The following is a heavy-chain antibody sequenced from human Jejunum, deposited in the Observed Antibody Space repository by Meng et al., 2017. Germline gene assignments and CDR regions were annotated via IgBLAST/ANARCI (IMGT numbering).Heavy chain of an antibody. J-gene: IGHJ4*02. CDR2: ISSDGSQK. CDR3: ARDKGTTSCDT. D-gene: IGHD4-17*01. V-gene: IGHV3-33*05. CDR1: GIPFSRSD. Sequence: GGSLRLSCAASGIPFSRSDMHWVRQGPGEGLEWVTFISSDGSQKYYVDSVKGRFTVSRDNSKNTLFLQMDSLRADDTAVYYCARDKGTTSCDTWGQGTPVTCSS.